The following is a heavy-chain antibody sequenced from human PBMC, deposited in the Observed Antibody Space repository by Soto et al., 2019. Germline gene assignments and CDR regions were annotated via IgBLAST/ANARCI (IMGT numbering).Heavy chain of an antibody. V-gene: IGHV3-23*01. CDR2: ISSSGGSR. J-gene: IGHJ5*02. CDR1: GFNFNTFA. D-gene: IGHD1-1*01. CDR3: AKDPPSPWTANWVHP. Sequence: EEQVSESGGALVQPGGSLRLSCAASGFNFNTFAMSWIRQAPGKGLEWVSHISSSGGSRDYADSVRGRFTISRDNSKNVLFLQMNRLRADDTATYYCAKDPPSPWTANWVHPWGKGTLVTVSS.